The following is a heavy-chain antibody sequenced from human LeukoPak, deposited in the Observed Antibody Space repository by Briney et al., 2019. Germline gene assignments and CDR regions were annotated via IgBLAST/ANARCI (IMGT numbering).Heavy chain of an antibody. CDR2: IYHSGST. CDR3: ARGSTSLLFDY. D-gene: IGHD2-2*01. CDR1: GYSISSGYY. Sequence: SETLSLTCTVSGYSISSGYYWGWIRQPPGKGLEWIGSIYHSGSTYYNPSLKSRVTISVDTSKNQFSLKLSSVTAADTAVYYCARGSTSLLFDYWGQGTLVTISS. J-gene: IGHJ4*02. V-gene: IGHV4-38-2*02.